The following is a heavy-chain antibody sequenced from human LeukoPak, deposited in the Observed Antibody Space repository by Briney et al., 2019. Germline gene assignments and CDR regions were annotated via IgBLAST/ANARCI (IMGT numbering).Heavy chain of an antibody. CDR3: ARDVPGYHIVDY. D-gene: IGHD2-2*01. J-gene: IGHJ4*02. CDR1: GGSVSSGSYY. CDR2: IYYSGST. Sequence: PSETLSLTCTVSGGSVSSGSYYWSWIRQPPGKGLEWIGYIYYSGSTNYNPSLKSRVTISVDTSKNQFSLKLSSVTAADTAVYYCARDVPGYHIVDYWGQGTLVTVSS. V-gene: IGHV4-61*01.